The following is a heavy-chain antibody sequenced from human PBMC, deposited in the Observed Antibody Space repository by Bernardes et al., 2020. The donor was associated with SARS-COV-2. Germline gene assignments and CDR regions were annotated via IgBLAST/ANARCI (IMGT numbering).Heavy chain of an antibody. CDR1: GYSFTSYW. V-gene: IGHV5-10-1*01. Sequence: GESLKSSGKGSGYSFTSYWISWVRQMPGKGLEWMGRIDPSDSYTNYSPSFQGHVTISADKSISTAYLQWSSLKASDTAMYYCARLGSGYSYYYYYGMDVWGQGTTVTVSS. CDR3: ARLGSGYSYYYYYGMDV. D-gene: IGHD3-22*01. CDR2: IDPSDSYT. J-gene: IGHJ6*02.